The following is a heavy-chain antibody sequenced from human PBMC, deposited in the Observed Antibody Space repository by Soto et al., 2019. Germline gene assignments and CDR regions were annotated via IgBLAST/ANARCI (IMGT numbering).Heavy chain of an antibody. CDR3: AIRRGYSGYDSAFDV. CDR2: LYSGGLT. V-gene: IGHV3-53*01. D-gene: IGHD5-12*01. CDR1: GFNVSSTH. J-gene: IGHJ3*01. Sequence: EVQLVESGGGLIQPGGSLRLSCAASGFNVSSTHMSWVRQAPGKGLEWVSLLYSGGLTYYADSVKGRFTISRDNSKNTLYLQMNSLRAEDTAVYYCAIRRGYSGYDSAFDVWGQGTMVTVSS.